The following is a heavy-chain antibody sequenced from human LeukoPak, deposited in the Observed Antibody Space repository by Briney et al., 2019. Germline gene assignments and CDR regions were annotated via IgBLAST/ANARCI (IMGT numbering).Heavy chain of an antibody. V-gene: IGHV3-7*01. J-gene: IGHJ4*02. D-gene: IGHD3-3*01. Sequence: GGSLRLSCAASGFTFSSYWMSWVRQAPGKGLDWVANIKQDVSEKNYVDSVKGRFTISRDNAQNSLYLQMNSPRAEDTAVYYCARMLDFWSGPDYWGQGTLVTVSS. CDR3: ARMLDFWSGPDY. CDR2: IKQDVSEK. CDR1: GFTFSSYW.